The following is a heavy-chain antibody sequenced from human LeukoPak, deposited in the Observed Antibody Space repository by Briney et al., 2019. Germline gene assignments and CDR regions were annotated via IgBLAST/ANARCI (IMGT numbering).Heavy chain of an antibody. Sequence: GGSLRLSCAVSGFTFRTYWMHWVRQVPGEGLVWVSRINEDGSITNYADSVQGRFTISRDNSKSTLCLQMNSLRAEDTAVYYCAKQLGYCSDGSCYFPYWGQGTLVTVSS. V-gene: IGHV3-74*01. CDR1: GFTFRTYW. D-gene: IGHD2-15*01. CDR2: INEDGSIT. CDR3: AKQLGYCSDGSCYFPY. J-gene: IGHJ4*02.